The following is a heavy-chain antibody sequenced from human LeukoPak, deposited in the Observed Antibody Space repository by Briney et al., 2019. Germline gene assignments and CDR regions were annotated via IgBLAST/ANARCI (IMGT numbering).Heavy chain of an antibody. CDR2: IYYSGST. CDR1: GGSISSGDYY. J-gene: IGHJ4*02. V-gene: IGHV4-30-4*01. CDR3: ASAQILAFLPY. Sequence: SETLSLTCTVSGGSISSGDYYWSWIHQPPGKGLERIGYIYYSGSTYYNPSLKSRVTISVDTSKNQFSLKLSSVTAADTAVYYCASAQILAFLPYWGQGTLVTVSS.